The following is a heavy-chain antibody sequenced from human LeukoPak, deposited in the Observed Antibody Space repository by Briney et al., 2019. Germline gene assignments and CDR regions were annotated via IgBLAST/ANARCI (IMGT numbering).Heavy chain of an antibody. CDR3: ARVTLRGDY. V-gene: IGHV3-21*06. CDR1: GFTFSSYE. CDR2: ISSSSDYI. D-gene: IGHD1-14*01. Sequence: GGSLRLSCAASGFTFSSYEMNWVRQAPGKGLEWVSSISSSSDYIYYTDSVKGRFTISRDNAKNSLYLQMNSLRAEDTAVYYCARVTLRGDYWGQGTLVTVSS. J-gene: IGHJ4*02.